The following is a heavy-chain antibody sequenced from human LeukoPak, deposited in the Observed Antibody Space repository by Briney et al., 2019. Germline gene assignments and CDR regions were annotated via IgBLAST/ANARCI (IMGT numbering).Heavy chain of an antibody. Sequence: PGGSLRLSCAASGFIFISHGMHWARQAPDKGLEWVAMIRADGSDKWYAESVKGRFSISRDNSRNMGYLQMNSLRPEDTAVYYCVRDFNWAFDYWGQGTLVTVSS. CDR2: IRADGSDK. D-gene: IGHD1-1*01. CDR3: VRDFNWAFDY. V-gene: IGHV3-30*02. J-gene: IGHJ4*02. CDR1: GFIFISHG.